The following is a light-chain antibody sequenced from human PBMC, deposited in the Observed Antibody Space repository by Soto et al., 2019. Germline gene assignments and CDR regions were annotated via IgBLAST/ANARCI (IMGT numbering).Light chain of an antibody. CDR3: ATWDDSLNGLFV. V-gene: IGLV1-47*02. CDR2: STH. J-gene: IGLJ1*01. CDR1: SFNIGSNY. Sequence: QLVLTQPPSASETPGQRVTISCSGGSFNIGSNYVYWYQQLPGTAPKLLIYSTHQRPSGVPDRFSGSKSGASASLVIGGLRPEDEADYYGATWDDSLNGLFVFGGGTKLTVL.